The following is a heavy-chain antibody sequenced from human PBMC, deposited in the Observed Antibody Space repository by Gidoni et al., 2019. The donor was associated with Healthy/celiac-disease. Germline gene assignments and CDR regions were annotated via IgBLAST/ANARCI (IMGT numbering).Heavy chain of an antibody. CDR3: ARDWSGYSSSWFRAEYFQH. J-gene: IGHJ1*01. V-gene: IGHV3-66*01. Sequence: EVQLVESGGGLVQPGGSLRLSCAASGFTDSRNYMSWVRQAPGKGLEWVSVMYSGGSTYYADSVKGRFTISRDNSKNTLYLQMNSLRAEDTAVYYCARDWSGYSSSWFRAEYFQHWGQGTLVTVSS. CDR2: MYSGGST. CDR1: GFTDSRNY. D-gene: IGHD6-13*01.